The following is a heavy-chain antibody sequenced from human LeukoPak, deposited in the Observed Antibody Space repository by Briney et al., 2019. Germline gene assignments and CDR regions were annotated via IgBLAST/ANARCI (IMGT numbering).Heavy chain of an antibody. V-gene: IGHV1-2*02. D-gene: IGHD1-26*01. CDR2: INPNSGGT. CDR3: ARDGHQGYYY. Sequence: GASVKVSCKASGYTFTGYYMHWVRQAPGQGLEWMGWINPNSGGTNYAQKFQGRVTISVDTSKNQFSLKLSSVTAADTAVYYCARDGHQGYYYWGQGTLVTVSS. CDR1: GYTFTGYY. J-gene: IGHJ4*02.